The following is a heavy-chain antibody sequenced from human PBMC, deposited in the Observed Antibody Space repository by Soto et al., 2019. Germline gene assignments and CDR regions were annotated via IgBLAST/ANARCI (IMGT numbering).Heavy chain of an antibody. Sequence: LETLSLTCTVSGGSISSYYWSRIRQPPGKGLEWIGYIYYSGSTNYNPSLKSRVTISVDTSKNQFSLKLSSVTAADTAVYYCARDTHTYSSSSNYYYGMDVWGQGTTVTVSS. CDR2: IYYSGST. CDR3: ARDTHTYSSSSNYYYGMDV. CDR1: GGSISSYY. D-gene: IGHD6-6*01. V-gene: IGHV4-59*01. J-gene: IGHJ6*02.